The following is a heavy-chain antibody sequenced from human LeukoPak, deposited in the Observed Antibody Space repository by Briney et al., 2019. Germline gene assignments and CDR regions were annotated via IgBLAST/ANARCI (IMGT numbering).Heavy chain of an antibody. CDR1: GYTFTSYN. Sequence: ASVKVSCKASGYTFTSYNMHWVRQARGQGLEGMGTINPSGGSASYAQKFQGRVTMTRDTSTSTVYMELSSLRFEDTAVYYCARTGYSYDYYYWGQGTLVTVSS. CDR2: INPSGGSA. V-gene: IGHV1-46*01. D-gene: IGHD5-18*01. J-gene: IGHJ4*02. CDR3: ARTGYSYDYYY.